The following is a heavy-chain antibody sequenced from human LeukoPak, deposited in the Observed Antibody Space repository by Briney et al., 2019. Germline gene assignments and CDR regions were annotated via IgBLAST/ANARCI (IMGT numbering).Heavy chain of an antibody. CDR3: AKAGSGVINWFEP. D-gene: IGHD2-15*01. CDR1: GFTFSSYA. CDR2: ISGSGGST. Sequence: GGSLRLSCAASGFTFSSYALSWVRQAPGKGLEWVASISGSGGSTHYADSVKGRFTISKDDSKNTLYLQMNSLRAEDTAVYYCAKAGSGVINWFEPWGQGILVTVSS. J-gene: IGHJ5*02. V-gene: IGHV3-23*01.